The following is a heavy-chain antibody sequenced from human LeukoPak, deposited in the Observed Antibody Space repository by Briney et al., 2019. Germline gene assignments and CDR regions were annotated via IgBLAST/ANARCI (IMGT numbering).Heavy chain of an antibody. D-gene: IGHD3-16*01. J-gene: IGHJ4*02. CDR2: IGDTGERT. CDR1: GFTFGDYA. Sequence: PGGSLRLSCTASGFTFGDYAMSWVRQAPGKGLEWVTLIGDTGERTFYADSVKGRFTISRDNSKNTLYLQMNSLRDEDTAVYYCAKGRGPKLGYFEYWGQGTLVTVSS. V-gene: IGHV3-23*01. CDR3: AKGRGPKLGYFEY.